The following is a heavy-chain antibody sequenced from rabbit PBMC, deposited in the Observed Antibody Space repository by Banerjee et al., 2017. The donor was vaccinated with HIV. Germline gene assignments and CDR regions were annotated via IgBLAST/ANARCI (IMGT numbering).Heavy chain of an antibody. Sequence: QSLEESGGDLVKPGASLTLTCKASGFTLSNYWICWVRQAPGKGLEWIGCIWTGNSKTAYANWAKGRFPISKTSSTTVTLQMTSLTAADTATYFCARHGSSSVWGGDLWGPGTLVTVS. CDR3: ARHGSSSVWGGDL. D-gene: IGHD4-1*01. J-gene: IGHJ4*01. CDR2: IWTGNSKT. V-gene: IGHV1S40*01. CDR1: GFTLSNYW.